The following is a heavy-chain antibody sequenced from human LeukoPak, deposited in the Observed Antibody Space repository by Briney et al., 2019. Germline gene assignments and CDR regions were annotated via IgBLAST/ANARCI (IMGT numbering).Heavy chain of an antibody. V-gene: IGHV3-64D*06. D-gene: IGHD1-26*01. J-gene: IGHJ4*02. CDR2: ISSNGGST. Sequence: GGSLRLSCSASGFTFSSYAMHWVRQAPGKGLEYVSAISSNGGSTYYADSVKGRFTISRDNSKNTLYLQMSSLRAEDTAVYYCVKDSGAFGWELLTPFDYWGQGTLVTVSS. CDR1: GFTFSSYA. CDR3: VKDSGAFGWELLTPFDY.